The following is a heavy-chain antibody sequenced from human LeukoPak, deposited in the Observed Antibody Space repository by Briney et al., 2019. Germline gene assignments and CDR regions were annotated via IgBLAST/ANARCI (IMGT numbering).Heavy chain of an antibody. Sequence: GGSLRLSCAASGFTFGDYYISWLRQAPGKGLEWVSDISGSGSIIYYADSVKGRFTISRDNAKSSLYLQMNSLRAEDTAVYYCARRSSGWYFGYWGQGIPVTVSS. J-gene: IGHJ4*02. D-gene: IGHD6-19*01. V-gene: IGHV3-11*01. CDR1: GFTFGDYY. CDR2: ISGSGSII. CDR3: ARRSSGWYFGY.